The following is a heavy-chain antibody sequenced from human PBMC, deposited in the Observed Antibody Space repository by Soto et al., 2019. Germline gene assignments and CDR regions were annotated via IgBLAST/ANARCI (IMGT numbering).Heavy chain of an antibody. Sequence: EVQLVESGGDLVQPGGSLRLSCAASGFIFSSSWMSWLRQAPGKGLEWVANINPDGSEQYYVDSVRGRFTISRDNTENSLFLEMKRLRADDTAVYYCAMKDYYYDTSNAGWFDPWGQGTLVTVSS. D-gene: IGHD3-22*01. CDR1: GFIFSSSW. V-gene: IGHV3-7*05. CDR3: AMKDYYYDTSNAGWFDP. J-gene: IGHJ5*02. CDR2: INPDGSEQ.